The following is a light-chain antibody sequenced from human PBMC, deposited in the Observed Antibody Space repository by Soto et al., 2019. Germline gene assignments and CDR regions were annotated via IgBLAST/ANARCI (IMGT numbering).Light chain of an antibody. CDR1: SGHSSYA. CDR2: LKSDGSR. J-gene: IGLJ3*02. Sequence: QSVLTQSPSASASLGASVKRTCTLSSGHSSYAIAWHQQQPETGPRYLMKLKSDGSRSKGAGIRDRFSGSSPAAERYLTIPCFQSGDEGASYCQTWGSGIQVFGRGSTLTVL. CDR3: QTWGSGIQV. V-gene: IGLV4-69*01.